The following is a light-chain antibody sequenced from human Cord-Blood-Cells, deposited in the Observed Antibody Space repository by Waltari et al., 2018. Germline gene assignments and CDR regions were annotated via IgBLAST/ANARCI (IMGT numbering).Light chain of an antibody. CDR2: CAS. J-gene: IGKJ1*01. CDR1: QSVLYSSNNKNY. Sequence: DIVMTQSPDSLAVSLGERATINCKSSQSVLYSSNNKNYLAWYQQKPGQPPKLLIYCASTRESGVPARFSGSGSGTDFTLTISSLQAEDVAVYYCQQYNSTPWTFGQGTKVEIK. CDR3: QQYNSTPWT. V-gene: IGKV4-1*01.